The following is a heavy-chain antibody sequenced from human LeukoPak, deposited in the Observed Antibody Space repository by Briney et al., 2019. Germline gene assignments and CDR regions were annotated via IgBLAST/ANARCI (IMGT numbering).Heavy chain of an antibody. D-gene: IGHD1-26*01. Sequence: GGSLRLSCAASGFTFTRYWMSWVRQTPGKGLEWVAKIKADGGEKDHVASVKGRFTISRDNARNSLYLQMNSLRAEDTAVYYCARDPYSGTYGDTYYYYMDVWGKGTTVTISS. J-gene: IGHJ6*03. CDR1: GFTFTRYW. CDR3: ARDPYSGTYGDTYYYYMDV. V-gene: IGHV3-7*01. CDR2: IKADGGEK.